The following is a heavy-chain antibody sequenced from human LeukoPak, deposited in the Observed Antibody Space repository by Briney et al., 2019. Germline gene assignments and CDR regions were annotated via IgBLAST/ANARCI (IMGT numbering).Heavy chain of an antibody. V-gene: IGHV3-23*01. CDR3: AKDEGSSGYIDAFDI. CDR1: GFTFSSYA. CDR2: ISGSGGST. J-gene: IGHJ3*02. D-gene: IGHD3-22*01. Sequence: GGSLRLSCVASGFTFSSYAMSWVRQAPGKGLEWVSAISGSGGSTYYADSVKGRFTISRDNSKNTLYLQMNSLRAEDTAVYYCAKDEGSSGYIDAFDIWGQGTMVTVSS.